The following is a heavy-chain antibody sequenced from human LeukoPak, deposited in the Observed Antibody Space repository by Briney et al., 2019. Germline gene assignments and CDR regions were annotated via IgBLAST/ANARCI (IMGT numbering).Heavy chain of an antibody. CDR2: ISSGDTTV. CDR1: GFTFSDYY. CDR3: SRIHGDY. V-gene: IGHV3-11*04. Sequence: PGGSLRLSCVASGFTFSDYYMSWIRQAPGQGLEWGSYISSGDTTVDYADSLKGRFTISRDNAKNSLFLQMNSLRAEDTAVYYCSRIHGDYWGQGTLVTVS. J-gene: IGHJ4*02.